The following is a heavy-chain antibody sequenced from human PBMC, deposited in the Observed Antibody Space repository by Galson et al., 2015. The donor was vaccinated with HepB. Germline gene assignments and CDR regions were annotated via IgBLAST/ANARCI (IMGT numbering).Heavy chain of an antibody. Sequence: SLRLSCAASGFTFSSYWMSWVRQAPGKGLEWVANIKQDGSEKYYVDSVKGRFTISRDNAKNSLYLQMNSLRAEDTAVYYCAREQGVVVAATPVIWFDPWGQGTLVTVSS. CDR2: IKQDGSEK. D-gene: IGHD2-15*01. J-gene: IGHJ5*02. CDR3: AREQGVVVAATPVIWFDP. CDR1: GFTFSSYW. V-gene: IGHV3-7*03.